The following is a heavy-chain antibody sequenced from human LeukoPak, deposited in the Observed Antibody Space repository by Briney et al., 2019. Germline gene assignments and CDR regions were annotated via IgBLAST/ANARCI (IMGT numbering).Heavy chain of an antibody. CDR1: GYTFTGYY. CDR2: MNPNSGNT. CDR3: ARAPYCSSTSCSDNWFDP. D-gene: IGHD2-2*01. V-gene: IGHV1-8*03. Sequence: ASVKVSCKASGYTFTGYYMHWVRQAPGQGLEWMGWMNPNSGNTGYAQKFQGRVTITRNTSISTAYMELSSLRSEDTAVYYCARAPYCSSTSCSDNWFDPWGQGTLVTVSS. J-gene: IGHJ5*02.